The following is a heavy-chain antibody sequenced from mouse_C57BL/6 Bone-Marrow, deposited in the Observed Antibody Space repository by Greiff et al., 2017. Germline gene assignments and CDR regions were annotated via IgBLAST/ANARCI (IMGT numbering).Heavy chain of an antibody. J-gene: IGHJ2*01. CDR1: GFNIKDDY. Sequence: EVKLMESGAELVRPGASVKLSCTASGFNIKDDYMHWVKQRHEQGLEWIGWIAPENGDTEYASKFQGKATITADTSSNSAYLQLSSLTSEDTAVYYCTLANWDYYCGQGTTLTVSS. V-gene: IGHV14-4*01. D-gene: IGHD4-1*01. CDR2: IAPENGDT. CDR3: TLANWDYY.